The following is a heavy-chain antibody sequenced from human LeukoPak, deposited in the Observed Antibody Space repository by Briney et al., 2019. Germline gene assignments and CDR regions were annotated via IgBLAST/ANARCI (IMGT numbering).Heavy chain of an antibody. J-gene: IGHJ6*03. Sequence: GGSLRLSCEGSGFTFSAYNMNWVRQAPGKGLESISYISSSSATIFYADSVKGRFTISRDNDKNSLYLQMNSLRPEDTAVYFCARDRHVPGLYYYYMDVWGKGTTVTVSS. D-gene: IGHD6-6*01. CDR2: ISSSSATI. CDR1: GFTFSAYN. V-gene: IGHV3-48*01. CDR3: ARDRHVPGLYYYYMDV.